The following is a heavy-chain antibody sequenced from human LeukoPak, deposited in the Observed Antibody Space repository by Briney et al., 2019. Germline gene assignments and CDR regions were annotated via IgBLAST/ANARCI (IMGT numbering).Heavy chain of an antibody. CDR2: INSDGSST. CDR3: VRGTNFDY. CDR1: GVTFSSYW. V-gene: IGHV3-74*01. J-gene: IGHJ4*02. Sequence: GGSLRLSCAASGVTFSSYWMYWVRQAPGKGLVWVSRINSDGSSTNYADSVKGRFTISRDNAKNTLYLQINSLRDDDTALYYCVRGTNFDYWGQGALVTVSS.